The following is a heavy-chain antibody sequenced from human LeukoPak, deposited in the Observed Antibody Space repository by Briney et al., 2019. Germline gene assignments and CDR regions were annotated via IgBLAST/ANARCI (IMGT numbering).Heavy chain of an antibody. D-gene: IGHD1-26*01. CDR3: AREPPRSGSYYYYYGMDV. J-gene: IGHJ6*02. CDR2: IRYDGSNK. Sequence: PGGSLRLSCAASGFTFSSYGMHWVRQAPGKGLEWVTFIRYDGSNKYYTDSVKARFTISRDNSKNTLYLQMNSLRAEDTAVYYCAREPPRSGSYYYYYGMDVWGQGTTVTVSS. V-gene: IGHV3-30*02. CDR1: GFTFSSYG.